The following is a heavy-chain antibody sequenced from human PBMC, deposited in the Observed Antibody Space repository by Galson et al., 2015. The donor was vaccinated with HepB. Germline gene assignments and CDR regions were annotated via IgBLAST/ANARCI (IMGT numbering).Heavy chain of an antibody. D-gene: IGHD5-12*01. J-gene: IGHJ4*02. CDR3: ARDPRGGYGHFDY. CDR1: GFTLSSNH. Sequence: SLRLSCAFSGFTLSSNHMSWVRQAPGKGLEWVSCILSGSTTTAYTDSVRGRFTISRDNAKNSVYLQMNSLRAEDTAVYYCARDPRGGYGHFDYWGQGTLVTVSS. V-gene: IGHV3-48*03. CDR2: ILSGSTTT.